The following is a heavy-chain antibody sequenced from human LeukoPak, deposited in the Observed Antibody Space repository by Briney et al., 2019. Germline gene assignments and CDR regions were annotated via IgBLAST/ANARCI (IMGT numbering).Heavy chain of an antibody. V-gene: IGHV3-66*01. Sequence: PGGSLRLSCAASGFTVSSNYMSWVRQAPGKGLEWVSIIYSGGSTYYADSVKGRFTISRDNSKNTLYLQMNSLRAEDTAVYYCAREEQWLVPNYGMDVWGQGTTVTVSS. CDR1: GFTVSSNY. CDR3: AREEQWLVPNYGMDV. D-gene: IGHD6-19*01. J-gene: IGHJ6*02. CDR2: IYSGGST.